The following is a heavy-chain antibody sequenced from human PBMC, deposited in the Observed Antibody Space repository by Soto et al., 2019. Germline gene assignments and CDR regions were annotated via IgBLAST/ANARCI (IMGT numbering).Heavy chain of an antibody. CDR1: GFTFSSYA. D-gene: IGHD7-27*01. CDR2: ISSNGGST. J-gene: IGHJ5*02. CDR3: ARHLGRS. V-gene: IGHV3-64*01. Sequence: EVQLVESGGGLVQPGGSLRLSCAASGFTFSSYAMHWVRQAPGKGLEYVSAISSNGGSTYYANSVKGRFTISRDNSKNTVYLQMGSLRAEDMAVYYCARHLGRSWGQGTLVTVSS.